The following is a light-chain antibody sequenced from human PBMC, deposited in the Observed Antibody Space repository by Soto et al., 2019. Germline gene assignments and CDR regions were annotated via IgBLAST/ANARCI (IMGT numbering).Light chain of an antibody. CDR1: SSDIGAYNH. J-gene: IGLJ3*02. CDR2: EVT. CDR3: RSYTTSDTWV. V-gene: IGLV2-14*01. Sequence: QSLLTQPASVSGSPGQSITISCTGTSSDIGAYNHVSWYQQYPGKAPTLMIYEVTNRPSGVSSRFSGSKSGNTASLTISGLQAEDEGDYYCRSYTTSDTWVFGGGTKVTVL.